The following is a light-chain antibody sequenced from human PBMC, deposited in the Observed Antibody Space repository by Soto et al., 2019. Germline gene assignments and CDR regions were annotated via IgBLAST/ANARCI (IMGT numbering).Light chain of an antibody. J-gene: IGKJ4*01. CDR2: DAS. V-gene: IGKV1-5*01. Sequence: DIQMTQSPSTLSASVGDRVTITCRASESISNCLAWYQQKPGKAPKLMIYDASILESGVPSRFSGSGSGTEFTLTISSLQPDDFATYYCQQCNTYSLTFGGGTKVEIK. CDR1: ESISNC. CDR3: QQCNTYSLT.